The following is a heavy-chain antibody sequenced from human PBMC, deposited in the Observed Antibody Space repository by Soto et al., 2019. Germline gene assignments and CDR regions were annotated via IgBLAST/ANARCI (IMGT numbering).Heavy chain of an antibody. J-gene: IGHJ4*02. CDR2: IYYSGST. CDR3: ARGYHPLPRTIVFYY. V-gene: IGHV4-31*03. CDR1: GGSISSVGYY. Sequence: LSLTCTVSGGSISSVGYYWSWIRQHPGKGLEWIGYIYYSGSTYYNPSLKSRVTISVDTSKNQFSLKLSSVTAADTAVYYCARGYHPLPRTIVFYYCGQGTLVTVSS. D-gene: IGHD2-2*01.